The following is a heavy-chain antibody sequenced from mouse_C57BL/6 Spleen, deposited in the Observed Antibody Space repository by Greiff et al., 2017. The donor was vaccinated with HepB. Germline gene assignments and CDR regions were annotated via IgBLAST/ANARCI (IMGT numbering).Heavy chain of an antibody. D-gene: IGHD1-1*01. CDR1: GFTFSSYG. J-gene: IGHJ2*01. CDR2: ISSGGSYT. V-gene: IGHV5-6*01. Sequence: EVMLVESGGDLVKPGGSLKLSCAASGFTFSSYGMSWVRQTPDKRLEWVATISSGGSYTYYPDSVKGRFTISRDNAKNTLYLQMSSLKSEDTAMYYCASPSTSSRYYFDYWGQGTTLTVSS. CDR3: ASPSTSSRYYFDY.